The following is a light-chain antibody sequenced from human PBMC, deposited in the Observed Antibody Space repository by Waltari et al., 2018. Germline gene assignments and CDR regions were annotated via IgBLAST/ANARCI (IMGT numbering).Light chain of an antibody. CDR3: QQSHSAPLA. CDR1: RAITNY. Sequence: DIQMTQSPSSLSASVGDRVTFPCRASRAITNYVNWYQQRPGLAPKLLIYAASTLQGGVPTRFRGSGSGTDFTLTISSLQIEDFATYYCQQSHSAPLAFGGGTRLEI. CDR2: AAS. J-gene: IGKJ4*01. V-gene: IGKV1-39*01.